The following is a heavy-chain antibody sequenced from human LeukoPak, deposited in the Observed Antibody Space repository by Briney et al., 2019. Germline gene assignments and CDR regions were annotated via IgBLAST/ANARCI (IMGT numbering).Heavy chain of an antibody. D-gene: IGHD5-18*01. V-gene: IGHV3-7*01. CDR2: IKKDGSEK. J-gene: IGHJ4*02. Sequence: SGGSLRLSCAASGFIFSNFWMSWVRQAPGKGLEWVANIKKDGSEKYYVDSVKGRFTISRDNAKNSLYLQMNSLRAEDTAVYYCARGKVDTAMAIDYWGQGTLVTVSS. CDR3: ARGKVDTAMAIDY. CDR1: GFIFSNFW.